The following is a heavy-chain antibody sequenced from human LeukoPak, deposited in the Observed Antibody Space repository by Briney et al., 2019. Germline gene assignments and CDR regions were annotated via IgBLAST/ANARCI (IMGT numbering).Heavy chain of an antibody. CDR1: GFTFSSYS. D-gene: IGHD6-13*01. Sequence: GGSLRLSCAASGFTFSSYSMNWVRQAPGKGLAWVSSISSSSSYISYADSVKGRLTISRDNAKNSLYLQMNSLRAEDTAVYYCARENVAAGDYWGQGTLVTVSS. V-gene: IGHV3-21*01. J-gene: IGHJ4*02. CDR2: ISSSSSYI. CDR3: ARENVAAGDY.